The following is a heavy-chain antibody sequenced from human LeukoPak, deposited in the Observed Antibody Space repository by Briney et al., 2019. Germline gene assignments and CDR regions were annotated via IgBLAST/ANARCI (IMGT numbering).Heavy chain of an antibody. V-gene: IGHV1-69*04. CDR1: GGTFSSYA. J-gene: IGHJ4*02. CDR3: ARDGEPVDY. D-gene: IGHD1-26*01. CDR2: IIPILGIA. Sequence: ASVKVSCKASGGTFSSYAISWVRQAPGQGLEWMGRIIPILGIANYAQKLQGRVTMTTDTSTSTAYMELRSLRSDDTAVYYCARDGEPVDYWGQGTLVTVSS.